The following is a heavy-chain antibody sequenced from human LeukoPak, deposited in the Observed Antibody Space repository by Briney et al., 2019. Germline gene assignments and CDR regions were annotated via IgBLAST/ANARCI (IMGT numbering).Heavy chain of an antibody. J-gene: IGHJ4*02. D-gene: IGHD6-13*01. CDR2: IIPIFGTA. V-gene: IGHV1-69*13. CDR1: GGTFSSYA. CDR3: ARDPIAAAGTGPGGDY. Sequence: ASVKVSCKASGGTFSSYAISWVRQAPGQGLEWMGGIIPIFGTANYAQKFHGRVTITADESTSTAYMELSSLRSEDTAVYYCARDPIAAAGTGPGGDYWGQGTLATVSS.